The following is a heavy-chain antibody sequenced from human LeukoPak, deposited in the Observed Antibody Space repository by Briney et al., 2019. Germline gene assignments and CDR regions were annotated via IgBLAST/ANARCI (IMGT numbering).Heavy chain of an antibody. V-gene: IGHV5-51*01. D-gene: IGHD1-26*01. CDR2: IYPGDFDT. Sequence: GESLKISCKGSGYSFTSYWIGWVRQMPGKGLEWMGIIYPGDFDTRYSPSFQGQVTISADKSISTAYLQWSSLKASDTAMYYCARLVGATTLDDAFDIWGQGTMVTVSS. CDR1: GYSFTSYW. CDR3: ARLVGATTLDDAFDI. J-gene: IGHJ3*02.